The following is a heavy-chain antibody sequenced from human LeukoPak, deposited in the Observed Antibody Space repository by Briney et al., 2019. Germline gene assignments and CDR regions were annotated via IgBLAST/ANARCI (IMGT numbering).Heavy chain of an antibody. D-gene: IGHD6-6*01. CDR3: ARHGPGAAPPVGRVFDY. Sequence: PSETLSLTCTVSGGSISSSSYYWGWIRQPPGKGLEWIGGIYYSGSTYYNPSLKSRVTISVDTSKNQFSLKLSSVTAADTAVYYCARHGPGAAPPVGRVFDYWGQGTLVTVSS. CDR1: GGSISSSSYY. V-gene: IGHV4-39*01. J-gene: IGHJ4*02. CDR2: IYYSGST.